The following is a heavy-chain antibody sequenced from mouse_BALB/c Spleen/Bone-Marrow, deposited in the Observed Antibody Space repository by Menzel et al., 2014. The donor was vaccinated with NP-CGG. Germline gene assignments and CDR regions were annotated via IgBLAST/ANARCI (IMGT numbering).Heavy chain of an antibody. J-gene: IGHJ2*01. D-gene: IGHD2-14*01. CDR3: ARSLYYRYDFFDY. CDR1: GFTFSSFG. CDR2: ISNGSSTI. V-gene: IGHV5-17*02. Sequence: EVQLVESGGGLVQPGGSRKLSCAASGFTFSSFGMHWVRQAPEKGLEWVAYISNGSSTIYYADTVKGRFTISRDNPKNTLFLQMTSLRSEDTAMYYCARSLYYRYDFFDYWGQGTTLTVSS.